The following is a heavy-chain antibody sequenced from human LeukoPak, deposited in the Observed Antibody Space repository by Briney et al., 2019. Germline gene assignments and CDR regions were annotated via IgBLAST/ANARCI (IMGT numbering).Heavy chain of an antibody. CDR3: ARDPEVTGVGPS. J-gene: IGHJ4*02. Sequence: ASVKVSCKASGNTFSAYYMHWVRQAPGQGLEWMGWINPISGGTNYAPKLQGRVTMTRDTSLSTAYMELTKLRSDDTAVYYCARDPEVTGVGPSWGQGTLVIVSS. CDR2: INPISGGT. CDR1: GNTFSAYY. V-gene: IGHV1-2*02.